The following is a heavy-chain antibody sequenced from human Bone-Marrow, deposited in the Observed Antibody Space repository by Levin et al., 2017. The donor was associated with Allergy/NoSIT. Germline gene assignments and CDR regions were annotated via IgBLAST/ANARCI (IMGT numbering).Heavy chain of an antibody. Sequence: PGGSLLLSFSSSGFPFSSYWIHWVRQLPGKGPMWVSRIDGDGTTTHYADSVEGRFTISRDNAENTVYLQMNSLRADDTAVYYCARINCGGNCYGRDCYFDLWGRGTLVTVSS. CDR2: IDGDGTTT. D-gene: IGHD2-21*02. V-gene: IGHV3-74*01. J-gene: IGHJ2*01. CDR3: ARINCGGNCYGRDCYFDL. CDR1: GFPFSSYW.